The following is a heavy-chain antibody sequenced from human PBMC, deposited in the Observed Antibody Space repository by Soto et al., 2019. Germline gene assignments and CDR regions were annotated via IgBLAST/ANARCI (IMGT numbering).Heavy chain of an antibody. CDR1: GFPFSSYW. D-gene: IGHD3-22*01. CDR2: IGSDVRPT. Sequence: PGGSLRLSCVASGFPFSSYWMHWIRQVPGKGLMWVSQIGSDVRPTTYADSVKGRFTISRDNARNTLYLQMNSLRADDTAMYYCVRDYDSNDFNSGHWGQGTMVTVSS. V-gene: IGHV3-74*03. CDR3: VRDYDSNDFNSGH. J-gene: IGHJ1*01.